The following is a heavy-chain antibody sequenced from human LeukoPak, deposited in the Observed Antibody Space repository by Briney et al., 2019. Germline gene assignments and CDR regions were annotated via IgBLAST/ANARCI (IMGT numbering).Heavy chain of an antibody. J-gene: IGHJ4*02. CDR2: IYYSGTT. CDR3: ARVKVEYTSSFDC. Sequence: PSQTLSLTCTVSGGSLSSDGYYWSWIRQLPGKGLEWIGYIYYSGTTYYNPSLKSRLTISVDTSKKQFSLKLSSVTAADTATYYCARVKVEYTSSFDCWGQGTLVTVSS. V-gene: IGHV4-31*03. CDR1: GGSLSSDGYY. D-gene: IGHD6-6*01.